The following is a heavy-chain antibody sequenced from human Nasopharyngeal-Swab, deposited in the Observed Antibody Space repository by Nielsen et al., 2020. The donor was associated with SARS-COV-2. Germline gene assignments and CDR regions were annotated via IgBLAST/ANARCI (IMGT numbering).Heavy chain of an antibody. CDR2: VKQDGTEK. V-gene: IGHV3-7*01. J-gene: IGHJ4*02. D-gene: IGHD2/OR15-2a*01. CDR1: RFTFSPYW. Sequence: ESPKTPCAAPRFTFSPYWMNLVRHAPGKGLEWVANVKQDGTEKYFVDSGKGRFTISRDTAQNSLYLHMNSLRAEDTAVYYCARDEILDYWGQGTLVTVSS. CDR3: ARDEILDY.